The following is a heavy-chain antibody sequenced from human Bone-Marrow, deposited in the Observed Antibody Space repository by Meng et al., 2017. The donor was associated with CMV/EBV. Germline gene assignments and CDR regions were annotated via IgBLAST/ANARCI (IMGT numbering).Heavy chain of an antibody. CDR1: EYRFSNYW. CDR2: IYPGDSDT. J-gene: IGHJ4*02. D-gene: IGHD7-27*01. CDR3: ARRINWGWEFDY. V-gene: IGHV5-51*01. Sequence: GGSLRLSCKGSEYRFSNYWIAWVRQMPGRGLECMGIIYPGDSDTRYSPSFQGQVTISADKSISTAYLQWSSLKASDTAMYYCARRINWGWEFDYWGQGTLVTVSS.